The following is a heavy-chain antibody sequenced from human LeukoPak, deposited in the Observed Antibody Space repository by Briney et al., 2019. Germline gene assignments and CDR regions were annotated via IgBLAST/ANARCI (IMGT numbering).Heavy chain of an antibody. J-gene: IGHJ6*02. CDR1: GGSINSYY. CDR3: ARGDRGGGSSDGMDV. D-gene: IGHD3-16*02. Sequence: PSETLSLTCTVSGGSINSYYWSWIRQPAGKRLEWIGRIYTSGSTNYNPSLRSRVTMSVDTSKNQFSLKLNSVTAADTAVYYCARGDRGGGSSDGMDVWGQGTTVTVSS. V-gene: IGHV4-4*07. CDR2: IYTSGST.